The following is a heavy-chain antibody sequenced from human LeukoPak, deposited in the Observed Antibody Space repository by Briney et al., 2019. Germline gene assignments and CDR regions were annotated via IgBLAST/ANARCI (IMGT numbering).Heavy chain of an antibody. D-gene: IGHD3-16*01. J-gene: IGHJ4*02. CDR1: GFTLRIYG. CDR3: ARGSGGDTQTSDY. CDR2: IGSRGTII. V-gene: IGHV3-48*04. Sequence: GGSLRLSCEVSGFTLRIYGMHWVRQAPGKGLEWVSYIGSRGTIIYYADSVKGRFTISRDNAKNSLYLQMNSLRAEDTAVYYCARGSGGDTQTSDYWGQGTLVTVSS.